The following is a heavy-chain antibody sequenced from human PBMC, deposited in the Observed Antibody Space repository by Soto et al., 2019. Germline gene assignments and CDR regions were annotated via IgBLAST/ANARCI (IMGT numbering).Heavy chain of an antibody. D-gene: IGHD3-16*01. J-gene: IGHJ4*02. CDR1: GYIFTSYD. CDR2: MNPDSGNT. V-gene: IGHV1-8*01. Sequence: VASVKVSCRASGYIFTSYDINWVRQAPGQGLEWMGWMNPDSGNTGYALKFQGRVTMTRDTSINTAYMELSSLTSEDTAVYYCARVHMGAHYFDSWGQGPLVTVSS. CDR3: ARVHMGAHYFDS.